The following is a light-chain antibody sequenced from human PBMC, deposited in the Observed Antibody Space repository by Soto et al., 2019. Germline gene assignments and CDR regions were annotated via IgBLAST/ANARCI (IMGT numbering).Light chain of an antibody. V-gene: IGKV3-15*01. J-gene: IGKJ4*01. Sequence: EIVMTQSPATLSVSPGERATLSCRASQSVSSNLAWYQQRPGQAPRLLIYGASTRATGIPDKFSGSGSGTEFTLTISSLQSEDFAVFYCQQYKNWPLTFGGGTNLEIK. CDR1: QSVSSN. CDR3: QQYKNWPLT. CDR2: GAS.